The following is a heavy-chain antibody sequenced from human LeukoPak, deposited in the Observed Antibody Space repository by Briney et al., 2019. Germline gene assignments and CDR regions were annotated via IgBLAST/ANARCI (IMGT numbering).Heavy chain of an antibody. D-gene: IGHD1/OR15-1a*01. CDR2: IYYSGST. V-gene: IGHV4-59*11. Sequence: SETLSLTCAVSGGTISSHYWSWIRQPPGKGLEWIGYIYYSGSTNYNPSLKSRVTISVDTSKNQFSLKLSSVTAADTAVYYCARTRTGAKYYYYMDAWGKGTTVTVSS. CDR3: ARTRTGAKYYYYMDA. CDR1: GGTISSHY. J-gene: IGHJ6*03.